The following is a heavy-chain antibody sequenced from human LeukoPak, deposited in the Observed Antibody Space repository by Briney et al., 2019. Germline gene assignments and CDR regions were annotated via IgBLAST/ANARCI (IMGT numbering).Heavy chain of an antibody. CDR1: GFSFSDYY. D-gene: IGHD6-19*01. V-gene: IGHV3-11*05. Sequence: PGGSLRLSCAASGFSFSDYYMTWIRQAPGKGLEWVSYVTDSGSYTNYADSVKGRFTISRDNAMNSLYLQMNSLRAEDTAVYYCARDISGWRYYFDCWGQGTLVTVSS. CDR2: VTDSGSYT. CDR3: ARDISGWRYYFDC. J-gene: IGHJ4*02.